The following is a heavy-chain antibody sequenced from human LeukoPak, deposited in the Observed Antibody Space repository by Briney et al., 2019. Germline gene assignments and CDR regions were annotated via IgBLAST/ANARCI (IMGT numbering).Heavy chain of an antibody. CDR1: GFTFSSYA. J-gene: IGHJ4*02. D-gene: IGHD3-16*01. CDR2: ISGSGGST. V-gene: IGHV3-23*01. CDR3: AKDLGGQYGLDYFDY. Sequence: GGSLRLSCAASGFTFSSYAMSWVRQASGKGLEWVSGISGSGGSTYYADSVKGRFTISRDNSKNTLYLQMNSLRAEDTAVYYCAKDLGGQYGLDYFDYWGQGTLVTVSS.